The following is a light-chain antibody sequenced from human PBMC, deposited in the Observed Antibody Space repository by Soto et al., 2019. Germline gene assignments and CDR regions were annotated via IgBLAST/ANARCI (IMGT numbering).Light chain of an antibody. CDR3: CSYTSISTSAV. CDR2: EVS. Sequence: LTQPASVSGSPGQSITISCTGTSSDIGDYTHVSWYQQHPGKAPKLIIYEVSDRPSGVSNRFSGSKSGNTASLTISGLQTEDEADYYCCSYTSISTSAVFGGGTKLTVL. CDR1: SSDIGDYTH. J-gene: IGLJ2*01. V-gene: IGLV2-14*01.